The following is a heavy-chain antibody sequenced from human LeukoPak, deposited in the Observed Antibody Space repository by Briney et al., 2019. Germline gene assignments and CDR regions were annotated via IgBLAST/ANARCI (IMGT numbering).Heavy chain of an antibody. Sequence: TGGPLRLSCAASGFTFSSYAMSWVRQAPGKGLEWVSAISGSGGSTYYADSVKGRFTISRDNSKNTLYLQMNSLRAEDTAVYYCAKRGGSGSYNLYYFDYWGQGTLVTVSS. V-gene: IGHV3-23*01. D-gene: IGHD3-10*01. J-gene: IGHJ4*02. CDR1: GFTFSSYA. CDR3: AKRGGSGSYNLYYFDY. CDR2: ISGSGGST.